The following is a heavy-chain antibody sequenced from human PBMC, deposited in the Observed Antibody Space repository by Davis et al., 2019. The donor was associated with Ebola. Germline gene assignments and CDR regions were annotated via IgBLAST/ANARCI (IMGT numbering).Heavy chain of an antibody. CDR1: GFTFSSYG. CDR3: AREGYIVATYDY. V-gene: IGHV3-30*03. D-gene: IGHD5-12*01. J-gene: IGHJ4*02. CDR2: ISYDGSNK. Sequence: GESLKISCAASGFTFSSYGMHWVRQAPGKGLEWVAVISYDGSNKYYADSVKGRFTISRDNSKNTLYLQMNSLRAEDTAVYYCAREGYIVATYDYWGQGTLVTVSS.